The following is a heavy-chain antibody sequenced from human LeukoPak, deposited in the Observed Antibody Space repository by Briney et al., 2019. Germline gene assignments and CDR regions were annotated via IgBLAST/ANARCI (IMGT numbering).Heavy chain of an antibody. V-gene: IGHV4-59*01. CDR2: LYSRGSP. J-gene: IGHJ3*02. D-gene: IGHD1-1*01. CDR3: ARLQPNSGEWAFDI. CDR1: GPSISTYY. Sequence: SETLSLTCTVSGPSISTYYWSWIRQSPGKGLEWIGYLYSRGSPNYNPSLKRRVTISVDTSKNHFSLTLSSVTAADTAVYYCARLQPNSGEWAFDIWGQGTMVTVSS.